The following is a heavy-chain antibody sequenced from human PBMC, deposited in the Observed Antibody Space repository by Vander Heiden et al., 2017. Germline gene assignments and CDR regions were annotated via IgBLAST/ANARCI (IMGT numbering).Heavy chain of an antibody. CDR1: GFTFSDYY. CDR2: ISSSGSTI. J-gene: IGHJ4*02. D-gene: IGHD2-2*02. Sequence: QVQLVESGGGLVKPGVSLRLSCAASGFTFSDYYMSWIRQAPGKGLEWVSYISSSGSTIYYADSVKGRFTISRDNAKNSLYLQMNSLRAEDTAVYYCARATTYYCSSTSCYIGMFDYWGQGTLVTVSA. V-gene: IGHV3-11*01. CDR3: ARATTYYCSSTSCYIGMFDY.